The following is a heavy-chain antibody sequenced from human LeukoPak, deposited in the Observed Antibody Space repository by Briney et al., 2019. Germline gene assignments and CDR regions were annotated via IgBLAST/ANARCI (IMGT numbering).Heavy chain of an antibody. CDR3: ARLERSGTTMDAFDI. D-gene: IGHD1-7*01. CDR1: GYTFTSYD. V-gene: IGHV1-8*01. J-gene: IGHJ3*02. Sequence: ASVKVSCKASGYTFTSYDINWVRQATGQGLEWRGGMNPNSGNTGYAQKFQGRVTMTRNTSISTAYMELSSLRSEDTAVYYCARLERSGTTMDAFDIWGQGTMVTVSS. CDR2: MNPNSGNT.